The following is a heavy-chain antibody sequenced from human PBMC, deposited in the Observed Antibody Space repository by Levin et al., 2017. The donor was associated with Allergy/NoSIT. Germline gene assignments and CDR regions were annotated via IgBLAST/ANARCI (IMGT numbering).Heavy chain of an antibody. CDR3: ARDLGFGEPDSYFQH. Sequence: GESLKISCAASGFTFSSYAMHWVRQAPGKGLEWVAVISYDGSNKYYADSVKGRFTISRDNSKNTLYLQMNSLRAEDTAVYYCARDLGFGEPDSYFQHWGQGTLVTVSS. J-gene: IGHJ1*01. V-gene: IGHV3-30-3*01. CDR1: GFTFSSYA. CDR2: ISYDGSNK. D-gene: IGHD3-10*01.